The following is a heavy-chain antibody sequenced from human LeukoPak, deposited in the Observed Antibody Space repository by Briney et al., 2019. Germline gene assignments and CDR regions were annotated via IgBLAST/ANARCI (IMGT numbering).Heavy chain of an antibody. J-gene: IGHJ4*02. CDR2: INSDGSST. CDR3: ARDLRSPSDTNIAIDN. Sequence: GGSLRLSCAASGFTFSSYWMHWARQTPGKGLVWVSRINSDGSSTVSADSGKGRFTISRDNAMNTLYLQMNSLRAEDTAVYYCARDLRSPSDTNIAIDNWGQGTLVTVSS. CDR1: GFTFSSYW. V-gene: IGHV3-74*01.